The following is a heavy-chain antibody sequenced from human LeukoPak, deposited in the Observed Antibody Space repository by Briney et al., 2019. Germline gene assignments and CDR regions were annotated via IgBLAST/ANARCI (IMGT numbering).Heavy chain of an antibody. CDR2: IWYGGSNK. CDR1: GFTFSSYG. V-gene: IGHV3-30*18. J-gene: IGHJ4*02. Sequence: GRSLRLSCAASGFTFSSYGMHWVRQAPGKGLEWVAVIWYGGSNKYYADSVKGRFTISRDNSKNTLYLQMNSLRAEDTAVYYCVKDKGGSGLALDYWGQGTLVTVSS. CDR3: VKDKGGSGLALDY. D-gene: IGHD1-26*01.